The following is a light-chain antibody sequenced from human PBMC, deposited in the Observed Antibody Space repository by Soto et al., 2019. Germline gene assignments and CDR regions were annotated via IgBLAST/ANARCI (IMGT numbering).Light chain of an antibody. Sequence: EIVLTQSPATRSLSPGERATLSCRASQRVSSYLAWYQHKPGQAPRLRIYDASTRATGIPARFSGSGSGTDFTLTNSCLEPQDFAVYYFQQRSNWPRITFGQGTRLEIK. CDR2: DAS. V-gene: IGKV3-11*01. J-gene: IGKJ5*01. CDR1: QRVSSY. CDR3: QQRSNWPRIT.